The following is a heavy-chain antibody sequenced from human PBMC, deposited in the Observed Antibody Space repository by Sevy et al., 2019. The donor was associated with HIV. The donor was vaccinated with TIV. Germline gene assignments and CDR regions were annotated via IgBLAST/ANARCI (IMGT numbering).Heavy chain of an antibody. CDR3: ARAKGSGSYQPFDY. V-gene: IGHV3-30-3*01. CDR2: ISYDGSNK. Sequence: GGSLRLSCAASGFTFSSYAMHWVRQAPGKGLEWVAVISYDGSNKYYADSVKGRFTISRDNSKNTLYLQMNSLRAEDMAVYYCARAKGSGSYQPFDYWGQGTLVTVSS. J-gene: IGHJ4*02. CDR1: GFTFSSYA. D-gene: IGHD1-26*01.